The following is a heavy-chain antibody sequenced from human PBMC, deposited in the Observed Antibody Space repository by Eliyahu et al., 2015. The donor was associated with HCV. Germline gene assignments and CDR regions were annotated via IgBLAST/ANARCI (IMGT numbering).Heavy chain of an antibody. D-gene: IGHD2-21*01. V-gene: IGHV6-1*01. Sequence: QVQLQQSGPGLVTPSQTLSLTCAISGDSVSSDSATWDWIRQSPSRGLEWLGRTYYRSKWSYEYAVSVKSRLTINPDTSKNQFSLQLNSVTPEDTAVYYCARDNAGLDNWGQGTLVTVSS. J-gene: IGHJ4*02. CDR2: TYYRSKWSY. CDR3: ARDNAGLDN. CDR1: GDSVSSDSAT.